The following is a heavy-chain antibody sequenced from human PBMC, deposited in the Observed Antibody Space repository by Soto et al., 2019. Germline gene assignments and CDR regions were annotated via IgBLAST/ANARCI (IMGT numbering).Heavy chain of an antibody. CDR3: AKSPAYCSGGSCYYFDY. V-gene: IGHV3-23*01. D-gene: IGHD2-15*01. J-gene: IGHJ4*02. CDR2: ISGSGGST. CDR1: GFTFSSYA. Sequence: PGGSLRLSCAASGFTFSSYAMSWVRQAPGKGLEWVSAISGSGGSTYYADSVKGRFTISRDNSKNTLYLQMNSLRAEDTAVYYCAKSPAYCSGGSCYYFDYWGQGTLVTVSS.